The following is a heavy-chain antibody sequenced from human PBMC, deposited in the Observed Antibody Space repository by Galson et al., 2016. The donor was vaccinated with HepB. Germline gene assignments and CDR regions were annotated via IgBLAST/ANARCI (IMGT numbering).Heavy chain of an antibody. J-gene: IGHJ4*02. D-gene: IGHD2-21*01. Sequence: SLRLSCAASGFTFSDYYMSWVRQAPGKGLEWVSDISSSSAYTKYAGSLKGRFTISRDNAKNSLYLQMNSLRVEDTAVYYCARRGGDMWGGYYFDYWGQGTLVTVSS. CDR1: GFTFSDYY. V-gene: IGHV3-11*06. CDR3: ARRGGDMWGGYYFDY. CDR2: ISSSSAYT.